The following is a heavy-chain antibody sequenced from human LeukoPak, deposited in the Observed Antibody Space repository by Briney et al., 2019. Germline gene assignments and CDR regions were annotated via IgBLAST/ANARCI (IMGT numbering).Heavy chain of an antibody. V-gene: IGHV3-53*01. D-gene: IGHD2-2*01. CDR3: ARAFQRAPMYGMDV. CDR1: GFAVSSNY. J-gene: IGHJ6*02. Sequence: GGSLSLSCAASGFAVSSNYMSWVRQAPGKGLEWVSVLYSGGSTYYAGSVEGRFTISRDNSKNTLYLQMNSLRAADTAVYYCARAFQRAPMYGMDVWGQGTTVTVSS. CDR2: LYSGGST.